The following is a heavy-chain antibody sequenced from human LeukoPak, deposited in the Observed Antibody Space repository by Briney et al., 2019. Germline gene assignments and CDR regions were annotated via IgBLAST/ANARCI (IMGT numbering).Heavy chain of an antibody. CDR3: TRWRSGTSD. D-gene: IGHD4-23*01. Sequence: GGSLRLSCAASGYTFSDHYIDWVRPAPGKGLEWVGHTRNKANNYATEYAASVKGRFTISRDDSRNSVYLQMNSLKTEDTAVYYCTRWRSGTSDWGQGTLVTVSS. CDR2: TRNKANNYAT. CDR1: GYTFSDHY. V-gene: IGHV3-72*01. J-gene: IGHJ4*02.